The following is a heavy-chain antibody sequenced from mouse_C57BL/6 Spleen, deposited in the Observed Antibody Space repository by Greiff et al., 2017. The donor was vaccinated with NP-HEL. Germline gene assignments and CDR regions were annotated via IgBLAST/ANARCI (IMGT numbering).Heavy chain of an antibody. Sequence: DVKLVESGGGLVKPGGSLKLSCAASGFTFSSYAMSWVRQTPEKRLEWVATISDGGSYTYYPDNVKGRFTISRDNAKNNLYLQMSHLKSEDTAMYYCARGGDYAYFDYWGQGTTLTVSS. CDR1: GFTFSSYA. D-gene: IGHD2-4*01. V-gene: IGHV5-4*03. J-gene: IGHJ2*01. CDR2: ISDGGSYT. CDR3: ARGGDYAYFDY.